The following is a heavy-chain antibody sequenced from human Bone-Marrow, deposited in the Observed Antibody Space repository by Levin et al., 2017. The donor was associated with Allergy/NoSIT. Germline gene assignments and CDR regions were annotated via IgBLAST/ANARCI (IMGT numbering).Heavy chain of an antibody. Sequence: PGGSLRLSCTASGFTLSNYGMHWVRQAPGKGLEWVALIWYDGSNTNYVDSVKGRFTISRDNSKNTLYLQMDNLRAEDTAVYYCARYCLGNTCQYHYYGMDVWGQGTTVTVSS. V-gene: IGHV3-33*01. D-gene: IGHD3-10*01. J-gene: IGHJ6*02. CDR1: GFTLSNYG. CDR3: ARYCLGNTCQYHYYGMDV. CDR2: IWYDGSNT.